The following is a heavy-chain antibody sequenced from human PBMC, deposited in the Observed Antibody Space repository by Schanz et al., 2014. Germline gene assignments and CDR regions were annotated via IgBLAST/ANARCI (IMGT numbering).Heavy chain of an antibody. CDR1: GFTLSNYA. Sequence: VQLLESGGGLVQPGGSLRLSCAASGFTLSNYAMHWVRQAPGKGLEWVAVIRYDGRNKNFVESVKGRFTISRDNSNNTVFLQMNSLRVEDTAVYYCAMGGYQLHHWGQGTLVTVSS. V-gene: IGHV3-33*08. CDR2: IRYDGRNK. CDR3: AMGGYQLHH. D-gene: IGHD1-7*01. J-gene: IGHJ4*02.